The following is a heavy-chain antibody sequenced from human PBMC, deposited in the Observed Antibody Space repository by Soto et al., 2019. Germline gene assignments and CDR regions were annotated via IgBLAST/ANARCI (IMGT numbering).Heavy chain of an antibody. CDR1: GDSISSSNYY. Sequence: SETLSLTCTVSGDSISSSNYYWGWIRQPPGKGLEWIANIYYSGITYCNPSLKSRVAISVDTSKNQFSLKLSSVSAADTAIYYCVRSNSGYYKWFDPWGQGTLVTVS. J-gene: IGHJ5*02. D-gene: IGHD3-22*01. CDR2: IYYSGIT. V-gene: IGHV4-39*01. CDR3: VRSNSGYYKWFDP.